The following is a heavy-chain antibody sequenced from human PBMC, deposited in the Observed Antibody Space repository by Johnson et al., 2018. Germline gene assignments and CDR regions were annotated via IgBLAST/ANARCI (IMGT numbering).Heavy chain of an antibody. V-gene: IGHV4-39*07. CDR3: ARTSGLDAFDI. CDR1: SGSISSSSYY. D-gene: IGHD6-19*01. CDR2: IYYSGST. J-gene: IGHJ3*02. Sequence: QVQLRESGPGLVKPSETLSLTCTVSSGSISSSSYYWGWIRQPPGKGLEWIGSIYYSGSTSYNPSLKSRVTISVDTSKNQFSLKRSSVTAADTAVYYCARTSGLDAFDIWGQGTMVTVSS.